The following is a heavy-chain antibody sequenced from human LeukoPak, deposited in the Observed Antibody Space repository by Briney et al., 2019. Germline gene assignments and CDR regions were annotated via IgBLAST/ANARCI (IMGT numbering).Heavy chain of an antibody. CDR2: IIPIFGTA. V-gene: IGHV1-69*01. CDR1: GGTFSSYA. Sequence: GASVKVSCKASGGTFSSYAISWVRQAPGQGLEWMGGIIPIFGTANYAQKFQGRVTITADESTSTAYMELSSLRSEDTAVYYCARDPYTDIVVVPAALMFDPWGQGTLVTVSS. J-gene: IGHJ5*02. CDR3: ARDPYTDIVVVPAALMFDP. D-gene: IGHD2-2*01.